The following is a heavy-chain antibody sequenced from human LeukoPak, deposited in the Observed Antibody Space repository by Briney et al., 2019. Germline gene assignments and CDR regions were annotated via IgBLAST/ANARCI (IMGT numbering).Heavy chain of an antibody. J-gene: IGHJ3*02. V-gene: IGHV1-69*05. CDR1: GGTFSSYA. CDR3: ASSGRGVTITDDFDI. Sequence: ASVKVSCKASGGTFSSYAISWVRQAPGQGLESMGGIIPIFGTANYAQKFQGRVTITTDESTSTAYMELSSLRSEDTAVYYCASSGRGVTITDDFDIWGQGTMVTVSS. D-gene: IGHD3-10*01. CDR2: IIPIFGTA.